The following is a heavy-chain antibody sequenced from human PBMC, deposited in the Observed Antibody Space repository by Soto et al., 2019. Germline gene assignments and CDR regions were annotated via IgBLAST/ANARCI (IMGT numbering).Heavy chain of an antibody. CDR3: ARVVDYCDPYYYYGMDV. CDR1: GFTFSSYS. Sequence: GGSLRLSCAASGFTFSSYSMNWVRQAPGKGLEWVSYISSSSSTIYYADSVKGRFTISRDNAKNSLYLQMNSLGAEDTAVYYCARVVDYCDPYYYYGMDVWGQGTTVTVSS. CDR2: ISSSSSTI. D-gene: IGHD3-22*01. J-gene: IGHJ6*02. V-gene: IGHV3-48*01.